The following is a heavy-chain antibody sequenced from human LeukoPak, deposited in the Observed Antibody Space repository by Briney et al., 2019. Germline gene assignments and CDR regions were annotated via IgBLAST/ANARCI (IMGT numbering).Heavy chain of an antibody. CDR3: ARLFTFGGVMHWFDP. J-gene: IGHJ5*02. V-gene: IGHV4-59*08. CDR2: IYYSGST. Sequence: SETLSLTCTVSGGSISSYYWSWIRQPPGKGLEWIGYIYYSGSTNYNPSLKSRVTISVDTSKNHFSLKLSSVTAADTAVYYCARLFTFGGVMHWFDPWGQGTLVTVSS. CDR1: GGSISSYY. D-gene: IGHD3-16*01.